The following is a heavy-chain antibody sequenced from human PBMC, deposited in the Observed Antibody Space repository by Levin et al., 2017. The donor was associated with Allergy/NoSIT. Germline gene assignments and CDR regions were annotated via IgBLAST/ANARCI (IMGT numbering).Heavy chain of an antibody. CDR1: GLTFSSYA. CDR3: AKDRGRHDYGTYGMDV. CDR2: ISYDGSIE. V-gene: IGHV3-30*18. D-gene: IGHD4-17*01. J-gene: IGHJ6*02. Sequence: SCAASGLTFSSYAMHWVRQAPGKGLESVALISYDGSIEYNADSVKGRFTISRDNSKNTLYLQMNSLRAEDTAVYYCAKDRGRHDYGTYGMDVWGQGTTVTVSS.